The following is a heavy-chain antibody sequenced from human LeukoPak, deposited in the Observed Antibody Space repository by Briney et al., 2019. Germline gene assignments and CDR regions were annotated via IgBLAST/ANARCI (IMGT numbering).Heavy chain of an antibody. CDR3: ARRTPAGQSY. V-gene: IGHV4-38-2*02. D-gene: IGHD6-13*01. CDR2: IYHSGST. J-gene: IGHJ4*02. CDR1: GYSISSGYY. Sequence: SETLSLTCTVSGYSISSGYYWGWIRQPPGKGLEWIGSIYHSGSTYYNPSLKSRVTISVDTSKNQFSLKLSSVTAADTAVYYCARRTPAGQSYWGQGTLVTVSS.